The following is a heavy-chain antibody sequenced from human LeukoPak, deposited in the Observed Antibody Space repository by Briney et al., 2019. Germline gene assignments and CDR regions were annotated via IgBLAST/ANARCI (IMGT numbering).Heavy chain of an antibody. CDR2: IIPIFGTA. CDR3: AREGIAVAPDAFDI. CDR1: GDTFSSYD. Sequence: ASVKVSCKASGDTFSSYDISWVRQAPGQGLEWMGGIIPIFGTANYAQKFQGRVTITADESTSTAYMELSSLRSEDTAVYYCAREGIAVAPDAFDIWGQGTMVTVSS. D-gene: IGHD6-19*01. V-gene: IGHV1-69*13. J-gene: IGHJ3*02.